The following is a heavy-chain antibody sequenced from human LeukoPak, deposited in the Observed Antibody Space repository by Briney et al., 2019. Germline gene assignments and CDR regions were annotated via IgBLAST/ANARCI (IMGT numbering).Heavy chain of an antibody. CDR2: IIPILGIA. D-gene: IGHD3-22*01. J-gene: IGHJ3*02. CDR3: ARDISPVYYYDSSGYYHLDAFDI. Sequence: SVKVSCKASGGTFSSYAISWVRQAPGQGLEWMGGIIPILGIANYAQKFQGRVTITADKSTSTAYMELSSLRSEDTAVYYCARDISPVYYYDSSGYYHLDAFDIWGQGTMVTVSS. CDR1: GGTFSSYA. V-gene: IGHV1-69*10.